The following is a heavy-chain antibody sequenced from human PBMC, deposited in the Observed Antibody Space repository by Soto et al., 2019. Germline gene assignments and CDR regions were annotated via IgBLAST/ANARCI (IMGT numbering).Heavy chain of an antibody. CDR3: AKETSVLLWFGEFGFDY. CDR1: GFTFSSYA. J-gene: IGHJ4*02. D-gene: IGHD3-10*01. Sequence: GGSLRLSCAASGFTFSSYAMSWVRQAPGKGLEWVSAISGSGGSTYYADSVKGRFTISRDNSKNTLYLQMNSLRAEDTAVYYCAKETSVLLWFGEFGFDYWGQGTLVTVSS. CDR2: ISGSGGST. V-gene: IGHV3-23*01.